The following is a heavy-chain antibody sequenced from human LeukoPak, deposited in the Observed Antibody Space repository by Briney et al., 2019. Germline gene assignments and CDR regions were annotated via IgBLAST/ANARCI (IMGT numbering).Heavy chain of an antibody. D-gene: IGHD3-22*01. V-gene: IGHV4-61*02. Sequence: SQTLSLTCTVSGGSISSGSYYWRWIRQPAGKGLEWIGRIYTSGSTNYNPSLKSRVTISVDTSKNQFSLKLSSVTAADTDVYYCARDPLTYDSSGYYYGDAFDIWGQGTMVTVSS. J-gene: IGHJ3*02. CDR3: ARDPLTYDSSGYYYGDAFDI. CDR2: IYTSGST. CDR1: GGSISSGSYY.